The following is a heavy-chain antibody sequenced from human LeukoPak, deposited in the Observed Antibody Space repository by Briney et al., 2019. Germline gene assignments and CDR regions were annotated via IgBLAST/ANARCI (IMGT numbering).Heavy chain of an antibody. CDR2: ISSSGSTI. CDR3: VRASDARWLQSPLFDY. Sequence: GGTLRLSCAASGFTFSSYEMNWVRQAPGKGQERVSYISSSGSTIYYADSVKGRFTISRDNAKNSLYLQMNSLRAEDTAVYYCVRASDARWLQSPLFDYWGQGTLVTVSS. CDR1: GFTFSSYE. V-gene: IGHV3-48*03. D-gene: IGHD5-24*01. J-gene: IGHJ4*02.